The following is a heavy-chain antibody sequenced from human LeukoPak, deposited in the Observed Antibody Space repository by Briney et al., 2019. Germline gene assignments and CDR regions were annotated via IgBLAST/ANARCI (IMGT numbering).Heavy chain of an antibody. Sequence: GGSLRLSCAASGFTFSRYSMNWVRQAPGKGLEWVSYISTSSSTIYYADSVKGRFTISRDNAKNSLYLQMSSLRDDDTAVYFCARSRGVSDYWGQGTLVTVSS. CDR1: GFTFSRYS. D-gene: IGHD3-10*01. J-gene: IGHJ4*02. V-gene: IGHV3-48*02. CDR2: ISTSSSTI. CDR3: ARSRGVSDY.